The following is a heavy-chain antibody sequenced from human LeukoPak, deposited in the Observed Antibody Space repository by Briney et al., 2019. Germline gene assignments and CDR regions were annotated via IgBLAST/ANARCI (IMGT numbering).Heavy chain of an antibody. CDR2: INPKSGDT. J-gene: IGHJ5*02. CDR1: GYTSIDYY. Sequence: ASVMVSCKASGYTSIDYYIHWVRQAPGQGLEWMGWINPKSGDTNYAQKFQDRVTMTRDTSTSTGYMELRSLRSEDTAVYYCGRGIQSFDPWGQGTLVTVSS. CDR3: GRGIQSFDP. V-gene: IGHV1-2*02.